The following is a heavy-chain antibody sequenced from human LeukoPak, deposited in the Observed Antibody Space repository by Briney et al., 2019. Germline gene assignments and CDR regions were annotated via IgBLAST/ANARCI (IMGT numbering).Heavy chain of an antibody. J-gene: IGHJ3*02. V-gene: IGHV1-46*01. D-gene: IGHD2/OR15-2a*01. CDR1: GYTFTSYY. CDR3: ARDKGITTSTHDAFDI. Sequence: ASVKVSCKASGYTFTSYYIHWVRQAPGQGLEWMGIINPTGGSTTYAQKFQGRATMTRDTSTSTVYMELSRLRSDDTTVYYCARDKGITTSTHDAFDIWGQGTMVTVSS. CDR2: INPTGGST.